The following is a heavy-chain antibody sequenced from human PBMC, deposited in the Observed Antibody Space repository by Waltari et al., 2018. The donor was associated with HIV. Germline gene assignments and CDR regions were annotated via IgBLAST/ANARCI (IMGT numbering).Heavy chain of an antibody. CDR1: GFTFSSYS. D-gene: IGHD6-13*01. Sequence: EVQLVESGGGLVQPGGSLRLSCAASGFTFSSYSMTWVRQAPGKVREWVSSITSSSSTIYYADSVKGRFTISRDNAKDSLYLQMNSLRAEDTAVYYCASAAAEDWGQGTLVTVSS. J-gene: IGHJ4*02. CDR2: ITSSSSTI. CDR3: ASAAAED. V-gene: IGHV3-48*01.